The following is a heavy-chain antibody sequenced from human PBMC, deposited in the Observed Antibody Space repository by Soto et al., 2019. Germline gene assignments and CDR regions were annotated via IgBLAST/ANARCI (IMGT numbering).Heavy chain of an antibody. J-gene: IGHJ6*02. D-gene: IGHD6-19*01. CDR2: ISSSSSYI. CDR1: GFTFSSYS. Sequence: GGSLRLCCAASGFTFSSYSMNWVRQAPGKGLEWVSSISSSSSYIYYADSVKGRFTISRDNAKNTLYLQMNSLRAEDTAVYYCAKVGAVAGTDYYYGMDVWGQGTTVTVSS. CDR3: AKVGAVAGTDYYYGMDV. V-gene: IGHV3-21*04.